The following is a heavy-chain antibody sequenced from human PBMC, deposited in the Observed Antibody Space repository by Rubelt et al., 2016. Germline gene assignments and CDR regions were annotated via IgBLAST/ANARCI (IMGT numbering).Heavy chain of an antibody. J-gene: IGHJ4*02. D-gene: IGHD1-1*01. Sequence: QVQLVQSGAEVKKPGASVKVSCKASGYIFTGYYIHWVRQAPGQGLEWMGWINPKNGGAKYAQKFQGRVTLTRDTSISTAYMEMTTLRSDDTAVYYCARDLEDWSSDYWGQGTLVTVSS. CDR2: INPKNGGA. V-gene: IGHV1-2*02. CDR1: GYIFTGYY. CDR3: ARDLEDWSSDY.